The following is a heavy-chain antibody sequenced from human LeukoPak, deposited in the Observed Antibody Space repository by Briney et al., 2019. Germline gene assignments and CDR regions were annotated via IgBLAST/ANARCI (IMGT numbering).Heavy chain of an antibody. CDR3: ARYYYDSSGYRFDY. J-gene: IGHJ4*02. CDR2: IHYSGST. V-gene: IGHV4-59*01. D-gene: IGHD3-22*01. CDR1: GVSISSYY. Sequence: SETLSLTCTVSGVSISSYYWSWIRQPPGKGLEWIGYIHYSGSTNYNPSLKSRVTKSVDTSKNQFSLKLSSVTAADTAVYYCARYYYDSSGYRFDYWGQGTLVTVSS.